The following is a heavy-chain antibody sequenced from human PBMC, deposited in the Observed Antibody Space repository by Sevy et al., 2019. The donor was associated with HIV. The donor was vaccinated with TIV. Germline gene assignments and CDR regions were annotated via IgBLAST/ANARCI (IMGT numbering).Heavy chain of an antibody. CDR3: AGPTLTYSSGWSYYDS. V-gene: IGHV4-39*01. CDR2: INYSGST. Sequence: SETLSLTCTVSGASISSSSYYWGWIRQPPGKGLEWIASINYSGSTFYNPSLKSRVTISSDTSKNQFSLKLNSVTAADTAIYYCAGPTLTYSSGWSYYDSWGQGTVVTVSS. D-gene: IGHD6-19*01. CDR1: GASISSSSYY. J-gene: IGHJ4*02.